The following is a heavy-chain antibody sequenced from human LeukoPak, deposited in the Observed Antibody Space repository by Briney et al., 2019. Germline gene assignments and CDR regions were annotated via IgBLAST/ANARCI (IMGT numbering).Heavy chain of an antibody. CDR1: GFTFSSYG. CDR3: VKDFLGYCSGGSCYQMIDY. D-gene: IGHD2-15*01. V-gene: IGHV3-30*02. J-gene: IGHJ4*02. Sequence: GGSLRLSCAASGFTFSSYGMHWVRQAPGKGLEWVAFIRYDGSNKYYADSVKGRFTISRDNSNNTLYLQMNSLRAEDTAVYYCVKDFLGYCSGGSCYQMIDYWGQGTLVTVSS. CDR2: IRYDGSNK.